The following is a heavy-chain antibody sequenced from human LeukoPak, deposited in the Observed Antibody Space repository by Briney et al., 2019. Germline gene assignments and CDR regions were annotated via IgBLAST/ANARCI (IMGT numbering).Heavy chain of an antibody. Sequence: ASVNVSCKASGYTFTSYDINWVRQAAGQGLERMGWMNPNSGNTGYAQEFQGRVTMTRNTSTSTAYMELSSLRSEDTAVYYCARAVRGVHTYYFDYWGQGTLVTVSS. CDR1: GYTFTSYD. D-gene: IGHD3-10*01. CDR3: ARAVRGVHTYYFDY. V-gene: IGHV1-8*01. CDR2: MNPNSGNT. J-gene: IGHJ4*02.